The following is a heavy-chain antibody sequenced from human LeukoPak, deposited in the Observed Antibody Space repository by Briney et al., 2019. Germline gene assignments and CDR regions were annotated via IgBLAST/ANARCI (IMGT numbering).Heavy chain of an antibody. CDR1: GYTFTGYY. CDR3: ARDSSSGSYYPLDY. Sequence: GASVKVSCKASGYTFTGYYIHWVRQAPGQGLEWMGWINPNTGGTNYAQKFQGRVTMTRDTSISTAYMELSSLRSEDTAVYYCARDSSSGSYYPLDYWGQGTLVTVSS. J-gene: IGHJ4*02. V-gene: IGHV1-2*02. D-gene: IGHD1-26*01. CDR2: INPNTGGT.